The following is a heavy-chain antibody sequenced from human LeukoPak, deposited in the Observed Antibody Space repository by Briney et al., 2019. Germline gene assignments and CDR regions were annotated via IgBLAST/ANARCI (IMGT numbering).Heavy chain of an antibody. Sequence: ASVKVSCKASGYTFTSYGISWVRQAPGQGLEWMGIINPSGGSTSYAQKFQGRVTMTRDTSTTTVYMELSSLRSEDTAVYYCARVQSSGYDSIDYWGQGTLVTVSS. CDR2: INPSGGST. D-gene: IGHD3-22*01. V-gene: IGHV1-46*01. CDR3: ARVQSSGYDSIDY. J-gene: IGHJ4*02. CDR1: GYTFTSYG.